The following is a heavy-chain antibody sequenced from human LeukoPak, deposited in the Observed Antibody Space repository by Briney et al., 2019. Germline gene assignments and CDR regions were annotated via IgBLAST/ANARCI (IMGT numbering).Heavy chain of an antibody. Sequence: RPGESLKISCKGSGYSFTNYWIGWVRQMPGKGLEWMGIINPGDSEIRYSPSFQGQVTISADKSISTAYLQWSSLKASDTAMYYCARQPGVYYYGMDVWGQGTTVTVSS. CDR3: ARQPGVYYYGMDV. J-gene: IGHJ6*02. CDR2: INPGDSEI. V-gene: IGHV5-51*01. CDR1: GYSFTNYW. D-gene: IGHD2-8*01.